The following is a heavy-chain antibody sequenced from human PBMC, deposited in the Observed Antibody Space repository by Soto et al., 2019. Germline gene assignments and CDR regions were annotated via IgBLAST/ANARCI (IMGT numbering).Heavy chain of an antibody. J-gene: IGHJ4*02. D-gene: IGHD4-17*01. Sequence: SVKLSRKTSGYSFAAYYIHWIRLAHGQGLEWMGWINPTSGGTVYAQNFQDRVTMTRDTSISTAYMELSRMNSDDTAVYYCARDPDDGDYWRDFFDSRGQGTPETVSS. CDR1: GYSFAAYY. CDR2: INPTSGGT. CDR3: ARDPDDGDYWRDFFDS. V-gene: IGHV1-2*02.